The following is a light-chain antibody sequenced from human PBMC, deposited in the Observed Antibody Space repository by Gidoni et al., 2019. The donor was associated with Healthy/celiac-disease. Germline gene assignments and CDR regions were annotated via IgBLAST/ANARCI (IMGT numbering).Light chain of an antibody. CDR1: QSISSY. CDR3: QQSYSTPYT. V-gene: IGKV1-39*01. CDR2: DAS. Sequence: DIQMTQSPSSLSASVGDRVTITCRASQSISSYLNWYQQKPGKAPKLLIYDASSLQSGVPSRFSGSGSGTDFTLTIRSLQPEDFATYYCQQSYSTPYTFGQGTKLEIK. J-gene: IGKJ2*01.